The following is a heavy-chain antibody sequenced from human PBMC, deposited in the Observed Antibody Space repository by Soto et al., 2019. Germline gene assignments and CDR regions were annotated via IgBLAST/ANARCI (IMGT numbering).Heavy chain of an antibody. J-gene: IGHJ4*02. V-gene: IGHV4-34*01. Sequence: QVQLQQWGAGLLKPSETLSLTCAVYGGSFSGYYWSWIRQPPGKGLEWIGEINHSGSTNYNPSLKSRVTISVDPSKNQFSLKLSSVTAADTAVYYCVRGPRYYGSGDFDYWGQGTLVTVSS. D-gene: IGHD3-10*01. CDR2: INHSGST. CDR3: VRGPRYYGSGDFDY. CDR1: GGSFSGYY.